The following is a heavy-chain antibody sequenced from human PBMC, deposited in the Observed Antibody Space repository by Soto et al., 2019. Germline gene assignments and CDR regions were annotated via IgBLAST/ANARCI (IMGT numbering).Heavy chain of an antibody. CDR3: ASDAQERDALGGELVVGTGLGS. CDR2: IYSDGSKK. Sequence: QVQLVESGGGVVQPGRSLRLSCAASGFDFSNSGMHWVRQAPGKGLEWVAIIYSDGSKKYYADSVKSRFIISRDNSKNHLYLQMSALTADDTAVYYCASDAQERDALGGELVVGTGLGSWGQGALVIVSS. V-gene: IGHV3-33*01. J-gene: IGHJ1*01. CDR1: GFDFSNSG. D-gene: IGHD6-19*01.